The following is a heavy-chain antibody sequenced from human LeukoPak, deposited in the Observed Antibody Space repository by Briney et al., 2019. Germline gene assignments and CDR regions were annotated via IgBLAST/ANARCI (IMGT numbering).Heavy chain of an antibody. CDR1: GGSISSYY. Sequence: SETLSLTCTVSGGSISSYYWSWLRQPPGKGLEWIGYIYYSGSTNYNPSLKSRVTISVDTSKNQFSLKLSSVTAADTAVYYCARARDYYDSSGFPYWYFDLWGRGTLVTVSS. V-gene: IGHV4-59*01. CDR3: ARARDYYDSSGFPYWYFDL. CDR2: IYYSGST. D-gene: IGHD3-22*01. J-gene: IGHJ2*01.